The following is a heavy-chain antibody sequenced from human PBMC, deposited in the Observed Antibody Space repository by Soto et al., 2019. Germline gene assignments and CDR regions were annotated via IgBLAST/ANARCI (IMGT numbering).Heavy chain of an antibody. CDR2: IYYNGNT. J-gene: IGHJ4*02. CDR1: GGSISNHY. CDR3: TRANWYSEY. V-gene: IGHV4-59*11. D-gene: IGHD7-27*01. Sequence: QVQLQESGPGLVKPSETLSLTCSVSGGSISNHYWSWIRQPPGKGLEWIGYIYYNGNTNYNPSRKSRVTRSVDTSRNQISLKLTTVTAADTAVYYCTRANWYSEYWGQGTLVTVSS.